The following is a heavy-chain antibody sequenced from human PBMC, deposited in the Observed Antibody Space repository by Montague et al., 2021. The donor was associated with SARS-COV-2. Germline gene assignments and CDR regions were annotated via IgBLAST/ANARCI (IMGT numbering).Heavy chain of an antibody. CDR1: GFTFTNHW. Sequence: QSGAEVKKSGESLRISCKGSGFTFTNHWIGWVRQKPGKGLEWMGIIYPGDSETRYSPSFQGQVTISADKFISTAYLKWSSLKASDTAIYYCARKVDEDTASGYCYGVDVWGQGTAVTVSS. CDR3: ARKVDEDTASGYCYGVDV. CDR2: IYPGDSET. D-gene: IGHD5-12*01. V-gene: IGHV5-51*01. J-gene: IGHJ6*02.